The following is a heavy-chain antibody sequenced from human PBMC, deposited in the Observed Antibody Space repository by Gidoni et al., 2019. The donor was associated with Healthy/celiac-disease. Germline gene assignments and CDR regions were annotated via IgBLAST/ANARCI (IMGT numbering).Heavy chain of an antibody. CDR1: GGSFSGYY. J-gene: IGHJ6*02. CDR2: INHSGST. D-gene: IGHD5-18*01. V-gene: IGHV4-34*01. CDR3: ARVFGRGYSYGYGGGMDV. Sequence: QVQLQQWGAGLLKPSETLSLTCAVYGGSFSGYYWSWIRQPPGKGLEWIGEINHSGSTNYNPSLKSRVTISVDTSKNQFSLKLSAVTAADTAVYYCARVFGRGYSYGYGGGMDVWGQGTTVTVSS.